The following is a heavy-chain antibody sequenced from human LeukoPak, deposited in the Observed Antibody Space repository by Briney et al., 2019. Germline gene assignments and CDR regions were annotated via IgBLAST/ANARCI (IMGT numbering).Heavy chain of an antibody. D-gene: IGHD4-17*01. CDR1: GYTFTSYG. J-gene: IGHJ4*02. V-gene: IGHV1-69*13. CDR3: ARATLRDDYGDYRGNYYFDY. CDR2: IIPIFGTA. Sequence: SVTVSCKASGYTFTSYGISWVRQAPGQGLEWMGGIIPIFGTANYAQKFQGRVTITADESTSTAYMELSSLRSEDTAVYYCARATLRDDYGDYRGNYYFDYWGQGTLVTVSS.